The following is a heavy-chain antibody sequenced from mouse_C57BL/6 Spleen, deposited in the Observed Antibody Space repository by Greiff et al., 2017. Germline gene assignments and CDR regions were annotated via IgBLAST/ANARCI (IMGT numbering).Heavy chain of an antibody. CDR1: GYTFTSYW. Sequence: QVQLKQSGAELAKPGASVKLSCKASGYTFTSYWMHWVKQRPGQGLEWIGYINPSSGYTKYNQKFKDKATLTADKSSSTAYMQLSSLTYEDSAVYYCARSGPANWDGVDYFDYRGQGTTLTVSS. J-gene: IGHJ2*01. D-gene: IGHD4-1*01. CDR3: ARSGPANWDGVDYFDY. CDR2: INPSSGYT. V-gene: IGHV1-7*01.